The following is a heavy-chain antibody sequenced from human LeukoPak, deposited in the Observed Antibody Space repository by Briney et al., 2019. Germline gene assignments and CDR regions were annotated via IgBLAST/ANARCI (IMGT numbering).Heavy chain of an antibody. D-gene: IGHD3-16*01. CDR2: MSTGGTT. Sequence: GGSLRLSCAASGFTVSGTHMSWVRQAPGKGLEWVSAMSTGGTTYYADSVTGRFTVSRDTSRNTLFLHMNSLRAEDTAVYYCAKDEATSGGGLASWGQGTLVIVSS. J-gene: IGHJ5*01. CDR3: AKDEATSGGGLAS. CDR1: GFTVSGTH. V-gene: IGHV3-53*01.